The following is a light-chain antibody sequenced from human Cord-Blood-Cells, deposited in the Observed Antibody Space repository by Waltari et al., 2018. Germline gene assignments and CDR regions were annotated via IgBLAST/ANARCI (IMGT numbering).Light chain of an antibody. V-gene: IGLV2-23*03. CDR2: EGS. CDR1: SSDVGSYNL. Sequence: QSALTQPASVSGSPGQSITISCTGTSSDVGSYNLVSWYQQHPGKAPKLMIYEGSKLPSGVSNRFSGSKSGNTASLTVSGLQAEDEADYYCCSYAGSSTFEVFGGGTKLTVL. J-gene: IGLJ3*02. CDR3: CSYAGSSTFEV.